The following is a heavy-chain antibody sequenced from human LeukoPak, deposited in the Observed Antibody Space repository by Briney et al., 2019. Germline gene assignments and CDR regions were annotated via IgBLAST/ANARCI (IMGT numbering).Heavy chain of an antibody. CDR2: ISWDGGST. D-gene: IGHD6-19*01. J-gene: IGHJ4*02. CDR1: GFTFDDYT. V-gene: IGHV3-43*01. CDR3: AKGGGSGWYDLSY. Sequence: GGSLRLSCAASGFTFDDYTMHWVRQAPGKGLEWVSLISWDGGSTYYADSVKGRFTIPRDNSKNSLYLQMNSLRTEDTDLYYCAKGGGSGWYDLSYWGQGTLVTVSS.